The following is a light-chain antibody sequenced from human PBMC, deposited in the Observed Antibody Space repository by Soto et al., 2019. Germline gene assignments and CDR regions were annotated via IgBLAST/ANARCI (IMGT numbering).Light chain of an antibody. V-gene: IGKV1-17*01. CDR2: KAS. CDR1: QGIRID. J-gene: IGKJ5*01. Sequence: DIQMTQSPSSLSASVGDRVAITCRASQGIRIDLGWYQQRPGEAPKLLIYKASTLESGVPSNFSGSGSGTEFTLTISSLQPEDFATYYCQQANSFPLTFGQGTRLEIK. CDR3: QQANSFPLT.